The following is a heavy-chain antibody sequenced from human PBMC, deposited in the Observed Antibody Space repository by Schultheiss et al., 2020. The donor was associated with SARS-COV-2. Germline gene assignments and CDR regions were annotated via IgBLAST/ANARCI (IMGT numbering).Heavy chain of an antibody. CDR1: GFTFSTSW. CDR2: IKPHGSEK. V-gene: IGHV3-7*03. J-gene: IGHJ2*01. D-gene: IGHD6-13*01. CDR3: AKVAIAAAGPSYWYFDL. Sequence: GGSLRLSCAASGFTFSTSWMSWVRLAPGKGLEWVANIKPHGSEKFYVDSVKGRFTISRDNAKNSVYLLMISLRAEDTAVYYCAKVAIAAAGPSYWYFDLWGRGTLVTVSS.